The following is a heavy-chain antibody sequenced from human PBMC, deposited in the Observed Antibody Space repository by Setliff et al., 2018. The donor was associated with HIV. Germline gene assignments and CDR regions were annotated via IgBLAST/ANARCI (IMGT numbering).Heavy chain of an antibody. V-gene: IGHV3-7*01. J-gene: IGHJ4*02. CDR1: RFMFGVDW. CDR2: INEDGSEK. Sequence: PGGSLRLSCAASRFMFGVDWMSWVRQTPGKGLEWVANINEDGSEKYYVDSVRGRFTISRDNAKNSLYLQMSSLRAEDTAVYYCARGQTTAEYWGQGTLVTVSS. D-gene: IGHD4-17*01. CDR3: ARGQTTAEY.